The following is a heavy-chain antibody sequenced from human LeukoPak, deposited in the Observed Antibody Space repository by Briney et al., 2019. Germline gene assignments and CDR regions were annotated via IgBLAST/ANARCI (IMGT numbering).Heavy chain of an antibody. CDR2: VYYSGRA. D-gene: IGHD3-22*01. Sequence: SETLSLTCSVSGDSISSSNYYWGWIRQPPGRGLEYIGSVYYSGRAYYNPSLESRVTISVDTSKNQFSLKLSSVTAADTAVYYCARGHDSSGYYSIDYWGQGTLVTVSS. V-gene: IGHV4-39*07. J-gene: IGHJ4*02. CDR3: ARGHDSSGYYSIDY. CDR1: GDSISSSNYY.